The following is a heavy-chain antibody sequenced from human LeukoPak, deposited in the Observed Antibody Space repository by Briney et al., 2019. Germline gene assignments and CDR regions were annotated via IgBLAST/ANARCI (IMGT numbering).Heavy chain of an antibody. J-gene: IGHJ2*01. D-gene: IGHD7-27*01. Sequence: GGSLRLSCEASGFTFGTYGMTWVRQAPGKGLEWVSGITGSSTWTYYADSVRGRFTISRDNSKNTLHLQMSNLTADDTAIYYCARELVSLGTGYFDLWGRGTLVTVSS. V-gene: IGHV3-23*01. CDR2: ITGSSTWT. CDR1: GFTFGTYG. CDR3: ARELVSLGTGYFDL.